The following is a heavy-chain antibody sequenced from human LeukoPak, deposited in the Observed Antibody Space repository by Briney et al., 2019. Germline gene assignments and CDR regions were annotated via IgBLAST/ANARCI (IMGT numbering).Heavy chain of an antibody. V-gene: IGHV3-21*01. D-gene: IGHD4-17*01. CDR3: AKTYGHFDD. J-gene: IGHJ4*02. Sequence: GGSLRLSCAASGFTFSSYWMSWVRQAPGKGLEWVSSITSGSSYIYYADSVKGRFTISRDNAKNSLYLQMTSLRVEDTAVYYCAKTYGHFDDWGQGTLVTVSS. CDR1: GFTFSSYW. CDR2: ITSGSSYI.